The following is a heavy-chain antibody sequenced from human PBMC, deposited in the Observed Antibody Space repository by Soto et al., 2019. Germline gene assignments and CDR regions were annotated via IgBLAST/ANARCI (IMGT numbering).Heavy chain of an antibody. Sequence: QPGGSLRLSCAASGFTFSRDGMSWVRQAPGKGLEWVSLITDNGGSTYYADSVKGRFTISRDNTKNTLFLQMNSLRAEDTAVYYCAKERATTTAFDYWGQGALVPVSS. J-gene: IGHJ4*02. D-gene: IGHD4-17*01. CDR1: GFTFSRDG. CDR2: ITDNGGST. CDR3: AKERATTTAFDY. V-gene: IGHV3-23*01.